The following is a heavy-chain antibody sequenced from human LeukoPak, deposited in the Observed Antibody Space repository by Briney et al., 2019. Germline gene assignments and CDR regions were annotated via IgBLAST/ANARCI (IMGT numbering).Heavy chain of an antibody. D-gene: IGHD6-19*01. J-gene: IGHJ4*02. Sequence: SVKVSCKASGGIFSSYVINWVRQAPGQGLEWMGGIIPIFGTANYAQKFQGRVTITADKSTSTAYMELSSLRSEDTAVYYCAMGVGAPEDLAVAADFDYWGQGTLVTVSS. V-gene: IGHV1-69*06. CDR1: GGIFSSYV. CDR3: AMGVGAPEDLAVAADFDY. CDR2: IIPIFGTA.